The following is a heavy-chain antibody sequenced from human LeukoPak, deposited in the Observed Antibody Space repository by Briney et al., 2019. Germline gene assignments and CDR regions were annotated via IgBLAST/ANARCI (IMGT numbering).Heavy chain of an antibody. CDR3: ARAPRYYDYDP. D-gene: IGHD3-16*01. Sequence: SETLSLTCTVSGGSISSYYWSWIRQPPGKGLEWIGYIYYSRSTNYNPSLKSRVTISVDTSKTQFSLKLSSVTAADTAVYYCARAPRYYDYDPWGQGTLVTVSS. CDR1: GGSISSYY. J-gene: IGHJ5*02. CDR2: IYYSRST. V-gene: IGHV4-59*01.